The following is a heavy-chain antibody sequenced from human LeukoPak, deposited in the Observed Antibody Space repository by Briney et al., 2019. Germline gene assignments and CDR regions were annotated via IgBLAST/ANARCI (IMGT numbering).Heavy chain of an antibody. D-gene: IGHD4-17*01. Sequence: PGGSLRLSCAASGFTFSSYGMHWVRQAPGKGLEWVAFIQYDGSNKYYADSVKGRFTISRDNSKNTLYLQMNSLRAEDTAVYYCARHYMTTVTKGAFDIWGQGTMVTVSS. V-gene: IGHV3-30*02. CDR3: ARHYMTTVTKGAFDI. J-gene: IGHJ3*02. CDR2: IQYDGSNK. CDR1: GFTFSSYG.